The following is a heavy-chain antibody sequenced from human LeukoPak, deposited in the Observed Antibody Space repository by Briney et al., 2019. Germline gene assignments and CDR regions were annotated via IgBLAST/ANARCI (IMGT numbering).Heavy chain of an antibody. CDR2: IIPIFGTA. Sequence: VASVKVSCKASGGTFSSYAISWVRQAPGQGLEWMGGIIPIFGTANYAQKFQGRVTITADESTSTAYMELSSLRSENTAVYYRARDNSVRDEAWWFNPWGQGTLVTVSS. CDR3: ARDNSVRDEAWWFNP. V-gene: IGHV1-69*13. CDR1: GGTFSSYA. D-gene: IGHD5-24*01. J-gene: IGHJ5*02.